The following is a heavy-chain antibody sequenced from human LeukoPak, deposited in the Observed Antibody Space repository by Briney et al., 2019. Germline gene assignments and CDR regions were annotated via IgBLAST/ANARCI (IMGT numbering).Heavy chain of an antibody. CDR1: GFTFSSYA. V-gene: IGHV3-23*01. D-gene: IGHD3-10*01. J-gene: IGHJ4*02. CDR2: ISGSGGTT. Sequence: GGSPRLSCAASGFTFSSYAMNWVRQAPGKGLEWVSVISGSGGTTYYADSVKGRFTISRDNSKNTLYLQMNSLRAEDTAVYYCAQKTSGSYIYYWGQGTLVTVSS. CDR3: AQKTSGSYIYY.